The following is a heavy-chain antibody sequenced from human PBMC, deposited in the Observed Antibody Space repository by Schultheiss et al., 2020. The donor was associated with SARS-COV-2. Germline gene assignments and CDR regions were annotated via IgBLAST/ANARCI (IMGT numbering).Heavy chain of an antibody. D-gene: IGHD5-12*01. Sequence: GGSLRLSCAASGFTFSSYSMNWVRQAPGKGLEWVSSISSSSSYIYYADSVKGRFTISRDNAKNSLYLQMNSLRAEDTAVYYCARVVATLGWWFDYWGQGTLVTVSS. V-gene: IGHV3-21*01. CDR1: GFTFSSYS. CDR3: ARVVATLGWWFDY. J-gene: IGHJ4*02. CDR2: ISSSSSYI.